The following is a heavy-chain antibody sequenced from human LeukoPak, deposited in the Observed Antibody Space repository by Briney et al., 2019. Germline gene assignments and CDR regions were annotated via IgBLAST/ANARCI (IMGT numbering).Heavy chain of an antibody. CDR3: AKVPPLYYDFWSGLLKADY. CDR2: ISGSGGST. CDR1: GFTFSSYA. V-gene: IGHV3-23*01. J-gene: IGHJ4*02. D-gene: IGHD3-3*01. Sequence: GGSLRLSCAASGFTFSSYAMSWVRQAPGKGLEWVSAISGSGGSTYYADSVKGRFTISRDNSKNTLYLQMNSLRAEDTAVYYCAKVPPLYYDFWSGLLKADYWGQGTLVTVSS.